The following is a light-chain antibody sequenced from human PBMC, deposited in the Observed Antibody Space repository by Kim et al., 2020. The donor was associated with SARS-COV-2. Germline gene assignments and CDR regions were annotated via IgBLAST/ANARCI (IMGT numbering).Light chain of an antibody. J-gene: IGKJ5*01. Sequence: DIQMTQSPSSLSASVGDRVTITCRASQNIINYLNWYQQKPGKAPKVLIFTASSLQSGVPSRFSGSGSGTDFTLTINSLQPDDFATYYCQQSYNTPITFGQGTRLEIK. CDR1: QNIINY. V-gene: IGKV1-39*01. CDR2: TAS. CDR3: QQSYNTPIT.